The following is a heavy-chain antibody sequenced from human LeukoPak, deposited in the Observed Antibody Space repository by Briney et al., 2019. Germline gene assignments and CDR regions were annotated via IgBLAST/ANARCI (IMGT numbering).Heavy chain of an antibody. CDR2: IYYSGST. CDR1: GGSFSGYY. D-gene: IGHD3-22*01. V-gene: IGHV4-59*08. CDR3: ASGTYYYDSSGLYYYYYGMDV. J-gene: IGHJ6*02. Sequence: SETLSLTCAVYGGSFSGYYWSWIRQPPGKGLEGIGYIYYSGSTNYNPSLKSRVTISVDTSKNQFSLKLSSVTAADTAVYYCASGTYYYDSSGLYYYYYGMDVWGQGTTVTVSS.